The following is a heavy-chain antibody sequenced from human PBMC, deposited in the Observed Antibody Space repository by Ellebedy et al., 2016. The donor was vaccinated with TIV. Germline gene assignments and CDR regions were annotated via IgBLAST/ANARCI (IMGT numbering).Heavy chain of an antibody. D-gene: IGHD4-11*01. J-gene: IGHJ6*03. Sequence: GGSLRLXXAASGFTFSSYGMHWVRQAPGKGLEWVAVIWYDGSNKYYADSVKGRFTISRDNSKNTLYLQMNSLRAEDTAVYYCASRANTVTRSRSYYYMDVWGKGTTVTVSS. CDR1: GFTFSSYG. CDR2: IWYDGSNK. V-gene: IGHV3-33*01. CDR3: ASRANTVTRSRSYYYMDV.